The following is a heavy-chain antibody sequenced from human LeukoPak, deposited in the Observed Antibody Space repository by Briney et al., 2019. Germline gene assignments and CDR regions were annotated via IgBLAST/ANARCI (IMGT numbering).Heavy chain of an antibody. CDR1: GFTVSSNY. Sequence: GGSLRLSCAASGFTVSSNYMSWVRQAPGKGLEWVSVIYSGGSTYYADSVKGRFTISRDNSKNTLYLQMNSLRVEDTALYYCAKDRAYGQFLWGNDYWGQGTLVTVSS. J-gene: IGHJ4*02. D-gene: IGHD2-21*01. V-gene: IGHV3-66*01. CDR3: AKDRAYGQFLWGNDY. CDR2: IYSGGST.